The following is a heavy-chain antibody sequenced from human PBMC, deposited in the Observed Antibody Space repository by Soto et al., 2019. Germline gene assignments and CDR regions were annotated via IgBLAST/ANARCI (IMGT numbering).Heavy chain of an antibody. V-gene: IGHV3-74*01. D-gene: IGHD5-12*01. CDR1: GFTFSTYW. CDR3: VRVHTGGYAFSLDDY. Sequence: EVQLVESGGGLVQPGGSLRLSCVASGFTFSTYWMHWVRQAPGKGLVWVSRINGDGTRTTYADSVEGRFTISRDNAKNSLYLQLTSLRAEDTAVYFCVRVHTGGYAFSLDDYWGQGTLVTVAA. CDR2: INGDGTRT. J-gene: IGHJ4*02.